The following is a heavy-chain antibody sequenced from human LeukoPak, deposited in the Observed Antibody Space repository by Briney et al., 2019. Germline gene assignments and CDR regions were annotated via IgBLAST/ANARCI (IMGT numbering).Heavy chain of an antibody. J-gene: IGHJ4*02. CDR1: GYTFTSYD. V-gene: IGHV1-8*03. CDR2: VNPNSGNT. CDR3: AKAGDYGDFLSPFDY. D-gene: IGHD4-17*01. Sequence: ASVKVSCKASGYTFTSYDINWVRQATGQGLEWMGWVNPNSGNTGYAQKFQGRVTITRNTSISTAYMELSSLRSEDTAVYYCAKAGDYGDFLSPFDYWGQGTLVTVSS.